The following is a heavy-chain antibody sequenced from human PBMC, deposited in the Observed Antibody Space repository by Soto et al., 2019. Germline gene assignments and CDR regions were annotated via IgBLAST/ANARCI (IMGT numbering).Heavy chain of an antibody. D-gene: IGHD3-10*01. CDR1: GFTFSSYA. CDR2: ISGSGGST. CDR3: AKDLLPRGETMVRGVIIDY. V-gene: IGHV3-23*01. Sequence: GGSLRLSCAASGFTFSSYAMSWVRQAPGKGLEWVSAISGSGGSTYYADSVKGRFTISRDNSKNTLYLQMNSLRAEDTAVYYCAKDLLPRGETMVRGVIIDYWGQGTLVTVSS. J-gene: IGHJ4*02.